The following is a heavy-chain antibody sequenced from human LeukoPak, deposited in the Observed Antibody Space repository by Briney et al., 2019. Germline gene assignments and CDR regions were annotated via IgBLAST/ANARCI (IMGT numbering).Heavy chain of an antibody. CDR3: AKAPYYDFWSGYYKAPYFDY. V-gene: IGHV1-46*01. Sequence: ASVKVSCKASGYTFTGYYMHWVRQAPGQGLEWMGIINPSGGSTSYAQKFQGRVTMTRDTSTSTVYMELSSLRSEDTAVYYCAKAPYYDFWSGYYKAPYFDYWGQGTLVTVSS. D-gene: IGHD3-3*01. CDR2: INPSGGST. CDR1: GYTFTGYY. J-gene: IGHJ4*02.